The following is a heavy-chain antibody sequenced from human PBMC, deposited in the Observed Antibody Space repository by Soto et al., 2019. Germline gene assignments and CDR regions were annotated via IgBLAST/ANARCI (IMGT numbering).Heavy chain of an antibody. D-gene: IGHD6-6*01. CDR2: ISYDGSNK. J-gene: IGHJ6*02. V-gene: IGHV3-30-3*01. CDR3: ARRRYSSSSYYYYGMDV. Sequence: GGALRLSCAASGFTFSGYAMHWVRQAPCKGLEWVAVISYDGSNKYYADSVKGRFTISRDNSKNTLYLQMNSLRAEDTAVYYCARRRYSSSSYYYYGMDVWGQGTTVTVSS. CDR1: GFTFSGYA.